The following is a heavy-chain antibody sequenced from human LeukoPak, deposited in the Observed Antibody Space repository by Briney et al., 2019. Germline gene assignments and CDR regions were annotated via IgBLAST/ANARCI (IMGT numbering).Heavy chain of an antibody. V-gene: IGHV3-48*03. CDR1: GFTLSSYE. J-gene: IGHJ4*02. D-gene: IGHD3-22*01. Sequence: GWSVTHSCAASGFTLSSYEMNWVRQTPGKGLDGISHINEGDTIIYYADSVKGRFTFSRDNAKNSLYLQMNSLRAEDTAVYYCARDTYYYDSSGCYLMGGFDYWGQGTLATVSS. CDR2: INEGDTII. CDR3: ARDTYYYDSSGCYLMGGFDY.